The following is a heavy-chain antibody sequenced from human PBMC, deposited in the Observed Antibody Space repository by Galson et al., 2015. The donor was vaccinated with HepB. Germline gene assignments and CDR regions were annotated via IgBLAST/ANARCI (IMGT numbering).Heavy chain of an antibody. CDR1: GFTFSSYV. Sequence: SLRLSCAASGFTFSSYVMNWVRQAPGKGLEWVALISYDGSNKYYVDSVKGRFTISRDNSKNTLYLQMNSLRAEDTAVYFCARGNTLVAKYTPLFWWGQGTLVTVSS. J-gene: IGHJ4*02. CDR2: ISYDGSNK. CDR3: ARGNTLVAKYTPLFW. V-gene: IGHV3-30*04. D-gene: IGHD5-12*01.